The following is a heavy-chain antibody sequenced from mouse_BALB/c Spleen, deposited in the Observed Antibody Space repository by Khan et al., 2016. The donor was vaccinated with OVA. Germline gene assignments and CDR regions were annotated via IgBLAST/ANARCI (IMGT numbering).Heavy chain of an antibody. V-gene: IGHV1S81*02. CDR3: TRSGYANPFAY. CDR2: INPNNGGP. J-gene: IGHJ3*01. CDR1: GYTFSSYY. Sequence: QVQLQQSGAELVKPGASVKLSCKASGYTFSSYYMYWVKQRPGQGLEWIGGINPNNGGPNFNEKFKTTATLTVDKSSSTAYMHLSSLTSEDSAVYYCTRSGYANPFAYWGQGTLVTVSP. D-gene: IGHD2-10*02.